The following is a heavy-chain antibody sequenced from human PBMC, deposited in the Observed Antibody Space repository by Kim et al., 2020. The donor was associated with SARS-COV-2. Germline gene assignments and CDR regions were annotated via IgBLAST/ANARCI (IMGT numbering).Heavy chain of an antibody. V-gene: IGHV3-15*01. J-gene: IGHJ4*02. CDR3: TTDIVVVPAAIGGAGFDY. CDR1: GFTFSNAW. D-gene: IGHD2-2*01. CDR2: IKSKTDGGTT. Sequence: GGSLRLSCAASGFTFSNAWMSWVRQAPGKGLEWVGRIKSKTDGGTTDYAAPVKGRFTISRDDSKNTLYLQMNSLKTEDTAVYYCTTDIVVVPAAIGGAGFDYWGQGTLVTVSS.